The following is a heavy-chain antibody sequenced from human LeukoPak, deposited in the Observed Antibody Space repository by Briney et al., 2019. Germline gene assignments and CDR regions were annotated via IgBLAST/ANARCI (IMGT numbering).Heavy chain of an antibody. CDR3: ANGDHSDYYRLLSYFDR. D-gene: IGHD3-22*01. Sequence: LPGGSLRLSCAASGFTFSSYAMSWVRQAPGKGLEWVPAISGSGATTYYADSVKGRFTISRDNSKNTLFLLMNSLRAEDTAIYFCANGDHSDYYRLLSYFDRWGQGTLVTVSS. V-gene: IGHV3-23*01. CDR2: ISGSGATT. J-gene: IGHJ4*02. CDR1: GFTFSSYA.